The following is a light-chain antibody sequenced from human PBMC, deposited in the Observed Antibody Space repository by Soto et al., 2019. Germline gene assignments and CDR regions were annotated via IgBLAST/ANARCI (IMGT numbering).Light chain of an antibody. J-gene: IGLJ1*01. CDR3: SSFISSTTLALCV. Sequence: QSALTQPASVSGSPGQSITISCTGTSSDVGGYNSVSWYQQHPGKAPKLMIYGVSNRPSGISNRFSGSKSGNTASLTISGIQTEDEADYYCSSFISSTTLALCVFGTGTKLTVL. V-gene: IGLV2-14*03. CDR1: SSDVGGYNS. CDR2: GVS.